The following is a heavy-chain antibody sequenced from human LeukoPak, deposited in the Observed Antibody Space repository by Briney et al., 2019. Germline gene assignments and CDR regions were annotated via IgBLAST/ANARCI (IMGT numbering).Heavy chain of an antibody. V-gene: IGHV3-74*01. CDR3: VRDSPHSGFNIGLDY. CDR2: IVSDGSGA. J-gene: IGHJ4*02. D-gene: IGHD2-15*01. CDR1: GFTFSSHW. Sequence: GGSLRLSCAASGFTFSSHWMHWVRQAPGKGLVWISRIVSDGSGATYVDSVKGRFTTSRDNAKNTVYLQMNNLRAEDTAVYYCVRDSPHSGFNIGLDYWGQGTLVTVSS.